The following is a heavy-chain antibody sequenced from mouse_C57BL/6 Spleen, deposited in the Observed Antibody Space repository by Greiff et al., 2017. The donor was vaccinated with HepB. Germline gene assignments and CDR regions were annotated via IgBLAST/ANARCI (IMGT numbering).Heavy chain of an antibody. V-gene: IGHV1-22*01. J-gene: IGHJ3*01. CDR2: INPNNGGT. CDR1: GYTFTDYN. D-gene: IGHD1-1*01. Sequence: EVQLQQSGPELVKPGASVKMSCKASGYTFTDYNMHWVKQSHGKSLEWIGVINPNNGGTSYNQKVKGKATLTVNKSSSTAYMKLRSLTSEESAVYYCARERYYVPFAYWGQGTLVTVSA. CDR3: ARERYYVPFAY.